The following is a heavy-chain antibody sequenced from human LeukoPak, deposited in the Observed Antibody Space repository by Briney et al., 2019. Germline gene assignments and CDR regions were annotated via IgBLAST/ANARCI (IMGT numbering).Heavy chain of an antibody. V-gene: IGHV3-21*01. CDR3: AREYCSGGSCYSYYYYGMDV. CDR1: GFTFSSYS. Sequence: GGSLRLSCAASGFTFSSYSMNWVRQAPGKGLGWVSSISSSSSYIYYADSVKGRFTISRDNAKNSLYLQMNSLRAEDTAVYYCAREYCSGGSCYSYYYYGMDVWGKGTTVTVSS. J-gene: IGHJ6*04. D-gene: IGHD2-15*01. CDR2: ISSSSSYI.